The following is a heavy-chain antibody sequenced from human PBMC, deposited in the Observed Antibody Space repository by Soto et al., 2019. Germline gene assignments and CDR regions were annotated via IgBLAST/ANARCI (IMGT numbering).Heavy chain of an antibody. D-gene: IGHD2-21*02. CDR3: FGVMAATLDY. J-gene: IGHJ4*01. CDR1: GGSIKNTNYH. Sequence: SEPLSLTCIVSGGSIKNTNYHWGWIRQPPGKGLEWIGTLYYRGATDYNPSLKTRVTISVDTSKNLLSLNLSSVTAADTAVYYCFGVMAATLDYWGQGTLVTVSS. V-gene: IGHV4-39*01. CDR2: LYYRGAT.